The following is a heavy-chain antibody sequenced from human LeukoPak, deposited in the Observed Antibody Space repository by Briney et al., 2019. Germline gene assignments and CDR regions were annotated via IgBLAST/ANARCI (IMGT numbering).Heavy chain of an antibody. CDR3: ANFVDTSMGGNDY. CDR1: AFTLSGYW. J-gene: IGHJ4*02. CDR2: INSDSYYT. D-gene: IGHD5-18*01. Sequence: PGGSLRLSCAASAFTLSGYWMTWVRQAPGKGLEWVSAINSDSYYTYYADSVQGRFTISRDNSKNTLYLQMNSLRAEDTALYYCANFVDTSMGGNDYWGQGTLVTVSS. V-gene: IGHV3-23*05.